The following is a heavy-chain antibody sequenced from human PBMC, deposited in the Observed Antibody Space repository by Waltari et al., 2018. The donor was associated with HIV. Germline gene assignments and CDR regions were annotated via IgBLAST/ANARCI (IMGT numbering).Heavy chain of an antibody. D-gene: IGHD3-3*01. J-gene: IGHJ5*02. V-gene: IGHV1-69*01. CDR2: IIPLFGTV. CDR1: GGTVGSYA. Sequence: QVLLVQPGAEVKKPGSSVEVSCQSCGGTVGSYAASWVRQAPGQGLEWMGGIIPLFGTVHHAQKFQGRVTITADGSTSTVYMELSSLRSEDTAVYYCARDKAHNDVWSGYVSWGQGTLVTVSS. CDR3: ARDKAHNDVWSGYVS.